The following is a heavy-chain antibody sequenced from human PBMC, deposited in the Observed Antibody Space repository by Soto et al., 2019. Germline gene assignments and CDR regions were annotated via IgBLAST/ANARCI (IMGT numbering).Heavy chain of an antibody. V-gene: IGHV4-39*01. Sequence: QLQLQESGPGLVKPSETLSLTCTVSGGSITSSSHYWGWIRQPPGKGLECIGNIYYDGNTYYNPSLKSRFTISLDTSTNQFSLRLNSVTAADTAVYYCARSSITPRLFMYPFDYWGQGTLVTVSS. J-gene: IGHJ4*02. CDR3: ARSSITPRLFMYPFDY. CDR1: GGSITSSSHY. CDR2: IYYDGNT. D-gene: IGHD3-10*01.